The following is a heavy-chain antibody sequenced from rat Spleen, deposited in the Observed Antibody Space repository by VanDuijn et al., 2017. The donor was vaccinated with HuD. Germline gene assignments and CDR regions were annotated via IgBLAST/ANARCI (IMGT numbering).Heavy chain of an antibody. CDR3: ASAXNXFAY. V-gene: IGHV2-47*01. J-gene: IGHJ3*01. CDR2: IWSHGGT. CDR1: GLSLTSES. Sequence: QVQLKESGPGLLQPSQTLSLTCTVSGLSLTSESVSWIRQPPGKGLEWMGVIWSHGGTDYNSPFKSRLIISRDTSKSQVFLRMNSXXXADXAMYXXASAXNXFAYWGXXTLVTVSS.